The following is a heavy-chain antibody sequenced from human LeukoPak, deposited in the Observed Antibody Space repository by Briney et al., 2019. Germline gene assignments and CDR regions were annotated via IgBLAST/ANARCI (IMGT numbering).Heavy chain of an antibody. V-gene: IGHV4-4*07. CDR2: IYTSGST. Sequence: SETLSLTCTVSGGPISSYYWSWIRQPARKGLEWIGRIYTSGSTNYNPSLKSRVTMSVDTSKSQFSLKLSSVTAADTAVYYCAREITLYFWSGYLDYWGQGTLVTVSS. D-gene: IGHD3-3*01. CDR3: AREITLYFWSGYLDY. CDR1: GGPISSYY. J-gene: IGHJ4*02.